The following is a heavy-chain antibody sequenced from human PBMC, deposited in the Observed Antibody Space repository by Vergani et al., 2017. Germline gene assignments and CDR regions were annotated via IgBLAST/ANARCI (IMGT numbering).Heavy chain of an antibody. J-gene: IGHJ4*02. CDR3: AKAASAYRNTDVDY. V-gene: IGHV3-23*01. CDR2: ISETGGVT. Sequence: EVQLLESGGGLVQPGGSLRLSCAASGFTFSSYAMSWARQAPGKGLGWVSGISETGGVTCYADSGKGRCTIPRHKAKNTLYLQMNSLRAEDTAIYYYAKAASAYRNTDVDYWGQGTLVTVSS. CDR1: GFTFSSYA. D-gene: IGHD3-3*01.